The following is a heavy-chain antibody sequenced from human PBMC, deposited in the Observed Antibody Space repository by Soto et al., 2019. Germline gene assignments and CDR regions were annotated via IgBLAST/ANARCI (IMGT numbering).Heavy chain of an antibody. J-gene: IGHJ6*02. D-gene: IGHD5-12*01. CDR3: GRDRGYSGYDRYHYYGMDV. Sequence: ASVKVSCKASGGTFSSYTISWVRQAPGQGLEWMGRIIPILGIANYAQKFQGRVTITADKSTSTAYMELSSLRSEDTAVYYCGRDRGYSGYDRYHYYGMDVWGQGTTVTVSS. CDR1: GGTFSSYT. V-gene: IGHV1-69*04. CDR2: IIPILGIA.